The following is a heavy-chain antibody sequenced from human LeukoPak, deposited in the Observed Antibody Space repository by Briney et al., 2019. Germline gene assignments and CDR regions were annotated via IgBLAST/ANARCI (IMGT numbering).Heavy chain of an antibody. CDR3: ARGRRRSSSWYYYYYGMDV. Sequence: SRTLSLTCAISGDSVSSNSAAWNWIRQSPSRGLEWLGRTYYRSKWYNDYAVSVKSRITINPDTSKSQFSLQLNSVTPEDTAVYYCARGRRRSSSWYYYYYGMDVWGQGTTVTASS. CDR1: GDSVSSNSAA. CDR2: TYYRSKWYN. D-gene: IGHD6-13*01. V-gene: IGHV6-1*01. J-gene: IGHJ6*02.